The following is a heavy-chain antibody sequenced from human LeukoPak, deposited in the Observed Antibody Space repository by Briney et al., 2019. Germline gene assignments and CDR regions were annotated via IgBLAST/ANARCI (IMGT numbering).Heavy chain of an antibody. CDR2: IRSKAYGGTT. CDR3: TRGGSGSYYNVLVYYYYGMDV. CDR1: GFTFGDYA. D-gene: IGHD3-10*01. V-gene: IGHV3-49*04. Sequence: PGGSLRLSCTASGFTFGDYAMSWVRQAPGKGLEWVGFIRSKAYGGTTEYAASVKGRFTISRDDSKSNAYLQMNSLKTEDTAVYYCTRGGSGSYYNVLVYYYYGMDVWGKGTTVTVSS. J-gene: IGHJ6*04.